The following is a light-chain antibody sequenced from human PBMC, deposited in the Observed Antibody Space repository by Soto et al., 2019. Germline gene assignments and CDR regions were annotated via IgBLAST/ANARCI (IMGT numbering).Light chain of an antibody. CDR3: HQYGTPLAVT. V-gene: IGKV3-20*01. CDR1: QSVSSSY. CDR2: VAS. J-gene: IGKJ4*01. Sequence: EIVLTQSPGTMSLSPGERATLSCRASQSVSSSYLAWYQQKPGQAPRLLIYVASRRSTGIPDKFSGIGSGKDFTLTISRLEPEDFAVYYCHQYGTPLAVTFGGWTKLEIK.